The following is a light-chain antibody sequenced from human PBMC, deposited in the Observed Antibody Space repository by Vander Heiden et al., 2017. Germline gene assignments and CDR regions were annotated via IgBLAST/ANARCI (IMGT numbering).Light chain of an antibody. Sequence: QSSLTQPPSLSRSPGQSTTISCTGTSSDVGGYNYVSWYQQHPGKAPKLMIYEVSNRPSGVSNRFSGSKSGNTASLTISGLQAEDEADYYCSSYTSSSTLVFGGGTKLTVL. J-gene: IGLJ2*01. CDR1: SSDVGGYNY. CDR2: EVS. CDR3: SSYTSSSTLV. V-gene: IGLV2-14*01.